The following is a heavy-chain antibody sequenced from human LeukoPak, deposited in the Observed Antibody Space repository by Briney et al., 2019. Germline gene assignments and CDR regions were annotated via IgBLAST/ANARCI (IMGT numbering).Heavy chain of an antibody. CDR3: ARGDFWSGAPTD. CDR1: GGSISRYY. Sequence: PSETLSLTCTVSGGSISRYYWSCIRQPPGTGLEWFGYIYYTGRADYNPSLKSRVSMSVDTSKNQFSLRVNSMTAADTAVYYCARGDFWSGAPTDWGQGTLVTVSS. CDR2: IYYTGRA. J-gene: IGHJ4*02. D-gene: IGHD3-3*01. V-gene: IGHV4-59*01.